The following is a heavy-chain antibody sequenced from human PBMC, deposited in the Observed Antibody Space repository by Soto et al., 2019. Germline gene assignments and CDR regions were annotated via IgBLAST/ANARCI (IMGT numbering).Heavy chain of an antibody. V-gene: IGHV4-59*01. J-gene: IGHJ5*02. Sequence: TLSLTCTVSGVSISSYYWSWIRQPPGKGLEWIGYIYYSGSTNYNPSLKSRVTISVDTSKNQFSLKLSSVTAADTAVYYCARGGGGYCSSTSCYRPPNWFDPWGQGTLVTVSS. CDR1: GVSISSYY. CDR2: IYYSGST. D-gene: IGHD2-2*02. CDR3: ARGGGGYCSSTSCYRPPNWFDP.